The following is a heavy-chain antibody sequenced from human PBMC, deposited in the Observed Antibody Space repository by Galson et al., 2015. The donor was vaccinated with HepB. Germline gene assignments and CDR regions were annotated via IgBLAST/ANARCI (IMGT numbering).Heavy chain of an antibody. V-gene: IGHV3-33*01. CDR3: ARAYYGDYARGGFDI. Sequence: SLRLSCAASGFIFSDYGLHWVRQAPGKGLEWVAVIYYDGSYQYSADSVTGRFTIFRDNSKNTLYLQMNSLRVEDTAVYYCARAYYGDYARGGFDIWGQGTMVTVSS. J-gene: IGHJ3*02. CDR2: IYYDGSYQ. D-gene: IGHD4-17*01. CDR1: GFIFSDYG.